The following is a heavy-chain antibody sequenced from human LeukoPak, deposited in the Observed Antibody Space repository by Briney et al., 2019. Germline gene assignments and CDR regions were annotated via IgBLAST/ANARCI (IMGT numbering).Heavy chain of an antibody. J-gene: IGHJ4*02. D-gene: IGHD4-4*01. CDR3: ARGEMATVYFDY. V-gene: IGHV3-21*01. Sequence: PGGSLRLSCAASGFTFSSYSMNWVRQAPGKGLEWVSSISSSSSYIYYADSVKGRFTISRDNAKNSLYLQMNSLGAEDTAVYYCARGEMATVYFDYWGQGTLVTVSS. CDR1: GFTFSSYS. CDR2: ISSSSSYI.